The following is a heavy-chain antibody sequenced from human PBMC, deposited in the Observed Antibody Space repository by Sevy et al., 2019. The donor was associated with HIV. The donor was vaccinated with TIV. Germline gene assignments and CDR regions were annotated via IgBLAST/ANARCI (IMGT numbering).Heavy chain of an antibody. Sequence: ASVKVSCKVTGYSLSKLTIHWVRQAPGKGLEWMGSSDPKDCEIIYAQTFQGRLTMTEDTSTDTAYMELSSLTSDDTAVYFCAIVGLGYYSGSSYYQGDWLDPWGQGTLVTVSS. CDR2: SDPKDCEI. V-gene: IGHV1-24*01. CDR1: GYSLSKLT. D-gene: IGHD2-15*01. J-gene: IGHJ5*02. CDR3: AIVGLGYYSGSSYYQGDWLDP.